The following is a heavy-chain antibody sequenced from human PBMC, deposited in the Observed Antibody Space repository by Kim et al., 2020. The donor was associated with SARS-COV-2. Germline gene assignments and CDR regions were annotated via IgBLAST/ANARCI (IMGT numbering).Heavy chain of an antibody. J-gene: IGHJ6*02. CDR2: INHSGST. V-gene: IGHV4-34*01. D-gene: IGHD4-17*01. Sequence: SETLSLTCAVYGGSFSGYYWSWIRQPPGKGLEWIGEINHSGSTYYNPSLKSRVTISVDTSKNQLSLKLSSVTAADTAVYYCARETTVTTFYYYYYGMDVWGQGTTVTVSS. CDR1: GGSFSGYY. CDR3: ARETTVTTFYYYYYGMDV.